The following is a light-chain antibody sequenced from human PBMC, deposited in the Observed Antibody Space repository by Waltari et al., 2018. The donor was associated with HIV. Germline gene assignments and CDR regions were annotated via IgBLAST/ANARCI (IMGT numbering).Light chain of an antibody. J-gene: IGKJ2*01. CDR3: LQTYTTPYT. CDR1: QSVTSY. CDR2: AVS. Sequence: DIQMTQSPSSLSASVGDRVTITCRACQSVTSYLNCDQHKPGKAPKRLISAVSNLQSGVPARFSGDASATDFTLTFSSLQPEDLATYFCLQTYTTPYTFGQGTILEIK. V-gene: IGKV1-39*01.